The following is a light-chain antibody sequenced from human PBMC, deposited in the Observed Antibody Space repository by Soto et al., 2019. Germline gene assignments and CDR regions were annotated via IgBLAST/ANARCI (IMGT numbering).Light chain of an antibody. CDR1: QDIRTS. CDR2: GAS. J-gene: IGKJ3*01. V-gene: IGKV1-33*01. Sequence: DIQMTQSPSSLSASVGARVSITCQASQDIRTSLSWFQQKPGRAPKLLIYGASNLETGVPSRFRGSGSGTDFTFTISSLQPEDTATYYCQHYDNLPPFTFGPGTKVDI. CDR3: QHYDNLPPFT.